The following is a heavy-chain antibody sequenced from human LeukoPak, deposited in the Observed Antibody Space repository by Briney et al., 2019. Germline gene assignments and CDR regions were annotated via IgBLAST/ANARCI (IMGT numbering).Heavy chain of an antibody. CDR1: GYTFSDYY. D-gene: IGHD5-12*01. J-gene: IGHJ4*02. V-gene: IGHV1-2*02. CDR3: AGISGYDDFIKY. CDR2: INPNSGGT. Sequence: ASVKVSCKASGYTFSDYYMHWVRQAPGQGLEWMGWINPNSGGTNYAQKFQGRVTITGDTSISTAYMELSRLRSDDTAVYYCAGISGYDDFIKYWGQGTLVTVSS.